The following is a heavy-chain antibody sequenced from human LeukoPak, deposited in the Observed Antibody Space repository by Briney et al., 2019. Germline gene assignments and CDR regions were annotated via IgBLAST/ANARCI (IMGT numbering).Heavy chain of an antibody. J-gene: IGHJ4*02. CDR1: GGSISSSSYY. V-gene: IGHV4-39*01. CDR2: IYYSGST. Sequence: SETLSLTCTVSGGSISSSSYYWGWIRQPPGKGLEWIGSIYYSGSTYYNPSLKSRVTISVDTSKNQFSLKLGSVTAADTAVYYCARHRPLPRGIFDYWGQGTLVTVSS. CDR3: ARHRPLPRGIFDY.